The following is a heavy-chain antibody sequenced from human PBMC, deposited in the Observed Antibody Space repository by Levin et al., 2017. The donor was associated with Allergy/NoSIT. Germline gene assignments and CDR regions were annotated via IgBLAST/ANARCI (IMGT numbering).Heavy chain of an antibody. CDR1: GFTFSSYE. CDR3: ARELRYPYYYYYYGMDV. CDR2: ISSSGSTI. V-gene: IGHV3-48*03. J-gene: IGHJ6*02. D-gene: IGHD3-9*01. Sequence: GESLKISCTASGFTFSSYEMNWVRQAPGKGLEWVSYISSSGSTIYYADSVKGRFTISRDNAKNSLYLQMNSLRAEDTAVYYCARELRYPYYYYYYGMDVWGQGTTVTVSS.